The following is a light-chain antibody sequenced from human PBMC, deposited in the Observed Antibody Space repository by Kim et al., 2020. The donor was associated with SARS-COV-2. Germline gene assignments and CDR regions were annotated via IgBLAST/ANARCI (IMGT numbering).Light chain of an antibody. V-gene: IGKV3-20*01. CDR3: QQYDSSPLT. CDR2: GAS. Sequence: EIVLTQSPGTLSLSPGERATLSCRASQSVSSSYVAWYQQTPGQGPRLLIYGASSRATGIPDRFSGSGSGTDFTLTISRLEPEDFAVYFCQQYDSSPLTFGGGTKLEIK. J-gene: IGKJ4*01. CDR1: QSVSSSY.